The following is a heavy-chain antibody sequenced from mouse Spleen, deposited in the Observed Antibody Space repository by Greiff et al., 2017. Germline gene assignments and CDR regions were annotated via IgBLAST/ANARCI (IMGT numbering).Heavy chain of an antibody. V-gene: IGHV1-82*01. D-gene: IGHD3-1*01. CDR3: ARLGSVDY. CDR1: GYAFSSSW. CDR2: IYPGDGDT. Sequence: QVQLQQSGPELVKPGASVKISCKASGYAFSSSWMNWVKQRPGKGLEWIGRIYPGDGDTNYNGKFKGKATLTVDTSSSTAYMQLSSLTSEDSAVYYCARLGSVDYWGQGTTLTVSS. J-gene: IGHJ2*01.